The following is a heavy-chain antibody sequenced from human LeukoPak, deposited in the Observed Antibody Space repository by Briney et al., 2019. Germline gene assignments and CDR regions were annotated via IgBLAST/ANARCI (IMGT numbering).Heavy chain of an antibody. Sequence: GGPLRLSCPASGFTFSNYAVYWVRQAPGKGLESVSAISSNGGSTYYANSVKGRFTISRDNSKNTLYLQMASLRAEDMAVYYCARGFGSSGWSSFDYWGQGTLVTVSS. V-gene: IGHV3-64*01. D-gene: IGHD6-19*01. CDR3: ARGFGSSGWSSFDY. CDR2: ISSNGGST. J-gene: IGHJ4*02. CDR1: GFTFSNYA.